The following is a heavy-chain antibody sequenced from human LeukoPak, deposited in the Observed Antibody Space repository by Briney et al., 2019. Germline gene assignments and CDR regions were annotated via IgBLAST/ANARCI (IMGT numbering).Heavy chain of an antibody. V-gene: IGHV3-23*01. J-gene: IGHJ4*02. CDR3: AKLAGSSTHLDY. CDR2: ISGSGGLT. D-gene: IGHD1-26*01. CDR1: GFTFSSYA. Sequence: PGGSLRLSCAASGFTFSSYAMTWVRQAPGKGLEWVSGISGSGGLTYYADSVKGRFTISRDNSKNTLYLQMNTLRAEDTAVYYCAKLAGSSTHLDYWGQGTLVTVSS.